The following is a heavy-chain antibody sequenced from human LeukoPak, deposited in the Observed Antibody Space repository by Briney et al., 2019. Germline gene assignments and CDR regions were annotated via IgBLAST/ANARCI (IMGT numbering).Heavy chain of an antibody. D-gene: IGHD4-23*01. J-gene: IGHJ4*02. CDR3: TTDPYGGNPVDY. V-gene: IGHV3-23*01. CDR2: ISGSGGST. Sequence: GGSLRLSCAASGFNFGNYGMNWVRQAPGKGLEWVSAISGSGGSTYYADSVKGRFTISRDNSKNTLYLQMNSLRAEDTAVYYCTTDPYGGNPVDYWGQGTLVTVSS. CDR1: GFNFGNYG.